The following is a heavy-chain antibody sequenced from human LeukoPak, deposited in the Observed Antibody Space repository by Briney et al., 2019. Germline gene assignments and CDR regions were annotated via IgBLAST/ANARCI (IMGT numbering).Heavy chain of an antibody. V-gene: IGHV3-21*01. J-gene: IGHJ4*02. D-gene: IGHD3-22*01. CDR3: ARGHYDSSGSLDC. Sequence: TGGSLRLSCAASGFTFSSYAMNWVRQAPGKGLEWVSSISTHSNYIYYADSLKGRFTISRDNAKNSLHLQMNSLRADDTAIYYCARGHYDSSGSLDCWGQGTRVTVS. CDR1: GFTFSSYA. CDR2: ISTHSNYI.